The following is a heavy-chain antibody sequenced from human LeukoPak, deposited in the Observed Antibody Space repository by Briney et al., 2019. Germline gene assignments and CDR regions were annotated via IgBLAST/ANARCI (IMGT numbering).Heavy chain of an antibody. CDR1: GFTFSSYW. CDR2: ISSSSSYI. Sequence: GGSLRLSCAASGFTFSSYWMSWVRQAPGKGLEWVSSISSSSSYIYYADSVKGRFTISRDNAKNSLYLQMNSLRAEDTAVYYCARIAAGSNYWGQGTLVTVSS. V-gene: IGHV3-21*01. D-gene: IGHD6-13*01. CDR3: ARIAAGSNY. J-gene: IGHJ4*02.